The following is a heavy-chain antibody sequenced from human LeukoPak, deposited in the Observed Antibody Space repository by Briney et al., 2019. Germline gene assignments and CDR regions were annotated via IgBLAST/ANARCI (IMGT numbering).Heavy chain of an antibody. CDR3: VKGKTHYYGPGDS. CDR1: GYTFTSYY. CDR2: INPSGGST. V-gene: IGHV1-46*01. J-gene: IGHJ4*02. Sequence: ASVKVSCKASGYTFTSYYMHWVRLAPGQGLEWMGIINPSGGSTSYAQKFQGRVTMTRDTSTSTVYMELSSLRSEDTAVYYCVKGKTHYYGPGDSWGQGTLVTVSS. D-gene: IGHD3-10*01.